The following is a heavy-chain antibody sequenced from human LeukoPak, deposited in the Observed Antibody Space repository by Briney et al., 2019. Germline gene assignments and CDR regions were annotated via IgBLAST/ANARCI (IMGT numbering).Heavy chain of an antibody. CDR1: GYSFTSYW. CDR2: IYPGDSDT. CDR3: ARQDYGDYVFSRYFQH. J-gene: IGHJ1*01. V-gene: IGHV5-51*01. Sequence: GESLKISCKGSGYSFTSYWIGWVRQMPGKGLEWMGIIYPGDSDTRYSPSFQGQVIISADKSNSTAYLQWSSLKASDTAMYYCARQDYGDYVFSRYFQHWGQGTLVTVSS. D-gene: IGHD4-17*01.